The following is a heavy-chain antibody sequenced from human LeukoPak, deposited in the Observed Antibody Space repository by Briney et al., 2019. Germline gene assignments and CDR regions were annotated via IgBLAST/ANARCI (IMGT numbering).Heavy chain of an antibody. J-gene: IGHJ4*02. CDR2: ISPVGSDT. V-gene: IGHV3-23*01. CDR1: RFTLNSYA. D-gene: IGHD3-10*01. Sequence: GGCLRLSCVASRFTLNSYAMSWVRPAPGKGLEWVSAISPVGSDTYYADSVRGRFTISRDNSKNTLYLQMSSLRAEDSAVYYCAKRGGYETMAAFDYWGQGTLVTVSS. CDR3: AKRGGYETMAAFDY.